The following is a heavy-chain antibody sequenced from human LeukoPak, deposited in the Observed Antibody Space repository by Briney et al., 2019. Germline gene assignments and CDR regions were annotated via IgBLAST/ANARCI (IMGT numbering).Heavy chain of an antibody. D-gene: IGHD3-3*01. V-gene: IGHV4-59*08. CDR3: ARGGDFWSGYSFDY. CDR1: GGSIRSYY. Sequence: SETLSLTCTVSGGSIRSYYWSWLRQPPGKGLEWIGYAYYTGSTNYNPSLKSRVTISLDTSKNQFSLKLSSVTAADTAVYYCARGGDFWSGYSFDYWGQGTLVAVSS. CDR2: AYYTGST. J-gene: IGHJ4*02.